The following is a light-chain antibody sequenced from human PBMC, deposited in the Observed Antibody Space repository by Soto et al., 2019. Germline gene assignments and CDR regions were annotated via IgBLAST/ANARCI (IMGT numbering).Light chain of an antibody. Sequence: DNQMTEDPCALPITKRDRFTITRRASQSISSWLAWYQQKPGKAPKLLIYKASTLKSGVPSRFSGSGSGTDFTLTICRLELDDCASYCCHLPINEAPPLGEGTKVDI. J-gene: IGKJ4*02. CDR3: HLPINEAPP. V-gene: IGKV1-5*03. CDR1: QSISSW. CDR2: KAS.